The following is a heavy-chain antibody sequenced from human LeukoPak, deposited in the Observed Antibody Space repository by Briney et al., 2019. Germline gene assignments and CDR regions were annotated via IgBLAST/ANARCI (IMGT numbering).Heavy chain of an antibody. J-gene: IGHJ4*02. CDR2: ISGSGGST. CDR1: GFTFYNYA. V-gene: IGHV3-23*01. Sequence: PGGSLRLSCAASGFTFYNYAMSWVRQAPGRGLEWVSAISGSGGSTYYADSVKGRFTISRDNSKNTLYLQMNSLRAEDTAVYYCAKDQGGGSLDYWGQGTLVTVSS. CDR3: AKDQGGGSLDY. D-gene: IGHD1-26*01.